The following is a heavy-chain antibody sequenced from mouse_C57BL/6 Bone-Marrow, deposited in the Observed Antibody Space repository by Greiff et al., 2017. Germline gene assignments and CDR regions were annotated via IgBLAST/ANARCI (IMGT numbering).Heavy chain of an antibody. J-gene: IGHJ2*01. D-gene: IGHD1-1*01. CDR3: ARIAITTVVATRYYFDY. V-gene: IGHV8-8*01. CDR1: GFSLSTFGMG. CDR2: IWWDDDK. Sequence: QVTLKESGPGILQPSQTLSLTCSFSGFSLSTFGMGVGWIRQPSGKGLEWLAHIWWDDDKYYNPALKSRLTISKDTSKNQVVLKIAKVDTADTATYYCARIAITTVVATRYYFDYWGQGTTLTVSS.